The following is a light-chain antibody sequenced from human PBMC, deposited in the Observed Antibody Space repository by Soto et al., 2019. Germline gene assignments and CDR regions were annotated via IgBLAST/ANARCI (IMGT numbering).Light chain of an antibody. V-gene: IGKV1-5*03. Sequence: DIQMTPSPSTLSASVGDRVTITCRASQSISTWLAWYQQKPGKAPKLLIYKASSLESGVPSRFSGSGSGTEFTLTISSLQPDDFATYYCQQYNSYSYTFGQGTKLEIK. CDR3: QQYNSYSYT. CDR1: QSISTW. J-gene: IGKJ2*01. CDR2: KAS.